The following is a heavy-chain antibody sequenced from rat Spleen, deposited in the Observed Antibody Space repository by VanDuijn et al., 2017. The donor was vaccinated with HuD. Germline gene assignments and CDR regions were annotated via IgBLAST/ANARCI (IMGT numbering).Heavy chain of an antibody. D-gene: IGHD1-5*01. Sequence: EVQLVETGGGGVQPGRSLKLSCAASGFTFSNYGMAWVRQTPTKGLEWVASISTGGGNTYYRDSVKGRFTISRDNAKSTLYLQMDSLRSEDTATYYCTTGYRYNFDWFAYWGQGTLVTVSS. CDR2: ISTGGGNT. CDR3: TTGYRYNFDWFAY. J-gene: IGHJ3*01. V-gene: IGHV5S13*01. CDR1: GFTFSNYG.